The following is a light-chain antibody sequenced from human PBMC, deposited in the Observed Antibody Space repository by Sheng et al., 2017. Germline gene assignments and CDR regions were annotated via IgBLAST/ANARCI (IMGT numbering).Light chain of an antibody. J-gene: IGKJ2*03. Sequence: IQLTQSPSSLSASVGDRVTITCRASQGISSYLAWYQQKPGKAPKLLIYAASTLHSGVPPRFSGSGSGTEFTLTISSLQPEDFATYYCQQYHSYLFSFGQGTKLEIK. CDR1: QGISSY. CDR2: AAS. CDR3: QQYHSYLFS. V-gene: IGKV1-9*01.